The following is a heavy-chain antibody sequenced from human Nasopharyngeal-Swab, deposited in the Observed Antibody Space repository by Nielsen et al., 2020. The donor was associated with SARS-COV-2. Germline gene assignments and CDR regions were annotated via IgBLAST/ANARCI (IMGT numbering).Heavy chain of an antibody. CDR2: MNPNSGNT. CDR1: GYNFTTYD. CDR3: ARGGVGPVGGALDY. D-gene: IGHD1-26*01. V-gene: IGHV1-8*01. Sequence: ASVKVSCKASGYNFTTYDFNWVRQATGQGLEWMGWMNPNSGNTGYAQKFQGRVTMTRKTSLSTAYLELRSLSSDDTAVYYCARGGVGPVGGALDYWGQGTLVTVSS. J-gene: IGHJ4*02.